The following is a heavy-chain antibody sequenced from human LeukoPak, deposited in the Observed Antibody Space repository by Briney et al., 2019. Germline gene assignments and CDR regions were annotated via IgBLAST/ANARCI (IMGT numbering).Heavy chain of an antibody. CDR3: ARDRGYSGYDVLFDY. V-gene: IGHV3-7*01. Sequence: GGSLRLSCAASGFTFSSYWMSWVRQAPGKGLEWVANIKQDGSEKYYVDSVKGRFTISRDNAKNSLYLQMNSLRAEDMAVYYCARDRGYSGYDVLFDYWGQGTLVTVSS. D-gene: IGHD5-12*01. CDR2: IKQDGSEK. J-gene: IGHJ4*02. CDR1: GFTFSSYW.